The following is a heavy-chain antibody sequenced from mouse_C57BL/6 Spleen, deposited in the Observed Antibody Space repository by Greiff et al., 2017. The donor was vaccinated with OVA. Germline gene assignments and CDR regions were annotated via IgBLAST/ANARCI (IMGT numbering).Heavy chain of an antibody. V-gene: IGHV1-50*01. D-gene: IGHD2-3*01. CDR3: ARRAYDGYLFDY. J-gene: IGHJ2*01. CDR1: GYTFTSYW. Sequence: QVQLQQPGAELVKPGASVKLSCKASGYTFTSYWMQWVKQRPGQGLEWIGEIDPSDSDTNYNQKFKGKATLTVDTSSSTAYMQLSSLTSEDSAVYYCARRAYDGYLFDYWGQGTTLTVSS. CDR2: IDPSDSDT.